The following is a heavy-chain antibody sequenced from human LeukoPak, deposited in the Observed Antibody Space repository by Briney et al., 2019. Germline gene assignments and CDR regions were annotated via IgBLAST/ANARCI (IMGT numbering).Heavy chain of an antibody. CDR2: IVVGSGST. D-gene: IGHD1-26*01. Sequence: GTSVKVSCKASGFTFTSSAMQWVRQARGQRLEWIGWIVVGSGSTNYAQKFQERVTITRDMSTSTAYMELSSLRSEDTAVYYCAADLFWGGSYPVADYWGQGTLVTVSS. J-gene: IGHJ4*02. V-gene: IGHV1-58*02. CDR3: AADLFWGGSYPVADY. CDR1: GFTFTSSA.